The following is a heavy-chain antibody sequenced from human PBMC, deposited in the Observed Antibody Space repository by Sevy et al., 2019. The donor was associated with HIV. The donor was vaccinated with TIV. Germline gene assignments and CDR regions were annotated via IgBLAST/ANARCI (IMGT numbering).Heavy chain of an antibody. V-gene: IGHV3-30*04. CDR2: IAYDGSNK. Sequence: GGSLRLSCAASGFVFSSYAMHWVRQAPGKGLEWVAFIAYDGSNKNYADSVKGRFTLSRDNSKNTLYLQMNSLGAEDTAVYYCSRPRFLEWLSSSAFDIWGQGTMVTVSS. J-gene: IGHJ3*02. CDR3: SRPRFLEWLSSSAFDI. D-gene: IGHD3-3*01. CDR1: GFVFSSYA.